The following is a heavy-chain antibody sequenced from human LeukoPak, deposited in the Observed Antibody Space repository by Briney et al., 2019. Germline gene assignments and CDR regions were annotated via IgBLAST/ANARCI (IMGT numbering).Heavy chain of an antibody. J-gene: IGHJ4*02. CDR2: IYYSGST. V-gene: IGHV4-59*11. CDR1: GGSISSHY. CDR3: ARWRGYVDY. Sequence: SETLSPTCTVSGGSISSHYWSWIRQPPGKGLEWIGYIYYSGSTNYNPSLKSRVTISVDTSKNQFSLKLSSVTAADTAVYYCARWRGYVDYWGQGTLVTVSS.